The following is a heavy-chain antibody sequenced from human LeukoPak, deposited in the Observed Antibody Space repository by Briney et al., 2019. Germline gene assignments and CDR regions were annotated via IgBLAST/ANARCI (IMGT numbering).Heavy chain of an antibody. CDR3: ARLGISAWFSGDY. V-gene: IGHV5-51*01. J-gene: IGHJ4*02. CDR1: GYSFTSYW. CDR2: IWPGDSDT. D-gene: IGHD3-10*01. Sequence: GESLQISCHASGYSFTSYWIAWVRPMPGKGLEWMGMIWPGDSDTRYSPSFQAQVTISADKSISTAYLQWSSLKASDTAMYYCARLGISAWFSGDYWGQGTLVTVSS.